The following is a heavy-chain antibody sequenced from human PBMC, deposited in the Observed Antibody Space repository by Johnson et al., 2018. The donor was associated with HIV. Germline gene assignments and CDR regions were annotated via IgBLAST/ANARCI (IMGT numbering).Heavy chain of an antibody. V-gene: IGHV3-30*19. CDR2: VWYDGSNK. CDR1: GFTFSNYG. CDR3: ARETAGATNDAFDI. J-gene: IGHJ3*02. D-gene: IGHD1-26*01. Sequence: QVQLVESGGGVVQPGRSLRLSCVASGFTFSNYGMHWVRQAPGKGLEWVAVVWYDGSNKYYADSVKGRFTISRDNSKNTLYLQMNSLRAEDTAVYNCARETAGATNDAFDIWGQGTMVTVSS.